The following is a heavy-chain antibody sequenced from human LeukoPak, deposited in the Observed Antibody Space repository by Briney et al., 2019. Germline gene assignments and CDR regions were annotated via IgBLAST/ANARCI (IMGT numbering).Heavy chain of an antibody. V-gene: IGHV4-61*02. D-gene: IGHD1-26*01. CDR1: GGSISSGSYY. J-gene: IGHJ3*02. CDR2: IYTSGST. CDR3: ARDVGDRIEDAFDI. Sequence: PSETLSLTCTVSGGSISSGSYYWSWIRQPAGKGLEWIGRIYTSGSTNYNPSLKSRVTMSVDTSKNQFSLKLSSVTAADTAVYYCARDVGDRIEDAFDIWGQGTMVTVSS.